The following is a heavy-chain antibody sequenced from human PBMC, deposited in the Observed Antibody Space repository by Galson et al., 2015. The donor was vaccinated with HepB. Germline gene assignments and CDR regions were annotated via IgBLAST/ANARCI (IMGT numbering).Heavy chain of an antibody. CDR2: IYSGGST. J-gene: IGHJ4*02. D-gene: IGHD5-24*01. V-gene: IGHV3-66*01. CDR3: AGGRDGYNFADY. CDR1: GFTVSSNY. Sequence: SLRLSCAASGFTVSSNYMSWVRQAPGKGLEWVSVIYSGGSTYYADSVKGRLTISRDNSKNTLYLQMNSLRAEDTAVYYCAGGRDGYNFADYWGQGTLVTVSS.